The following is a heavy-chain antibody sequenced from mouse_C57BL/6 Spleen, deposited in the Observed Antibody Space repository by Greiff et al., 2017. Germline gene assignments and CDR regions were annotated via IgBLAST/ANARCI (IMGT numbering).Heavy chain of an antibody. J-gene: IGHJ4*01. V-gene: IGHV3-6*01. CDR1: GYSITSGYY. CDR3: AREGIYYGNYFDAMDY. CDR2: ISYDGSN. D-gene: IGHD2-1*01. Sequence: DVQLQESGPGLVKPSQSLSLTCSVTGYSITSGYYWNWIRQFPGNKLEWMGYISYDGSNNYNPSLKNRISITRDTSKNQFFLKLNSVTTEDTATYYCAREGIYYGNYFDAMDYWGQGTSVTVSS.